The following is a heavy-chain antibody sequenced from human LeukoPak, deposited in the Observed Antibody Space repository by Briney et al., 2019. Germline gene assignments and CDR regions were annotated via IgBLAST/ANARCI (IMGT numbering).Heavy chain of an antibody. V-gene: IGHV4-59*08. CDR1: GCSISSYY. D-gene: IGHD1-26*01. Sequence: SETLSLTCTVSGCSISSYYWSWIRRPPGKGLEWIGYIYYSGRTNYNPSLKRRGTISVDTSKNQFSLKLSSVTAADTAVYYCARKGVGAPTGNAFDIWGQGTMVTVSS. CDR3: ARKGVGAPTGNAFDI. CDR2: IYYSGRT. J-gene: IGHJ3*02.